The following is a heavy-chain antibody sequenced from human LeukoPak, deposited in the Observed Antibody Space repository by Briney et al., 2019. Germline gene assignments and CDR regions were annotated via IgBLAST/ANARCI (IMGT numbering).Heavy chain of an antibody. D-gene: IGHD6-13*01. CDR2: IIPIFGTA. Sequence: GASVEVSCKASGGTFSSYAISWVRQAPGQGLEWMGGIIPIFGTANYAQKFQGRVTITTDESTSTAYMELSSLRSEDTAVYYCARDLGVSIAAAGASWGQGTLVTVSS. CDR3: ARDLGVSIAAAGAS. V-gene: IGHV1-69*05. CDR1: GGTFSSYA. J-gene: IGHJ5*02.